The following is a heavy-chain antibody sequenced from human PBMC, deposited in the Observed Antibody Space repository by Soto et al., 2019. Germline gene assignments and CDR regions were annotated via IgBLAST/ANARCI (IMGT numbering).Heavy chain of an antibody. D-gene: IGHD5-12*01. Sequence: EVQLVESGGGLVQPGESRRLSCAVSGFTFSSHWMSWVRQAPGQGLECVATIKRDGSASYYVDSVKGRFTISRDNANDSLYLQMNRLRADDTAVYYCVRDQGKDILASAFDFWGHGTTVTVSS. J-gene: IGHJ3*01. CDR1: GFTFSSHW. CDR2: IKRDGSAS. CDR3: VRDQGKDILASAFDF. V-gene: IGHV3-7*01.